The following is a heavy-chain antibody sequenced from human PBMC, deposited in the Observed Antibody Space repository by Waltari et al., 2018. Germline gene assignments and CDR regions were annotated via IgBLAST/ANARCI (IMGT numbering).Heavy chain of an antibody. CDR2: IRSNGNYI. V-gene: IGHV3-21*01. CDR3: TGNDSMRDY. Sequence: EVHLVESGGGLVKPGGSLRLSCAASGFTFSLYTMTWVRQAPGKGMEWVSSIRSNGNYIHYADSVKGRFTSSRDNAENSLYLQVKALRVEDTAVYYCTGNDSMRDYWGQGTLVTVSS. J-gene: IGHJ4*02. D-gene: IGHD2-21*01. CDR1: GFTFSLYT.